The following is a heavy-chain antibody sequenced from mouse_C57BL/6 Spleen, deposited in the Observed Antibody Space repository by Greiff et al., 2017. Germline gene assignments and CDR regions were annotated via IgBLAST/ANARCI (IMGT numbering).Heavy chain of an antibody. D-gene: IGHD1-1*01. CDR3: ARTTTVVATDWYFDV. CDR2: IYPGSGST. CDR1: GYTFTSYW. J-gene: IGHJ1*03. V-gene: IGHV1-55*01. Sequence: QVQLKQPGAELVKPGASVKMSCKASGYTFTSYWITWVKQRPGQGLEWIGDIYPGSGSTNYNEKFKSKATLTVDTSSRTAYMQLSSLTSEDSAVYYCARTTTVVATDWYFDVWGTGTTVTVSS.